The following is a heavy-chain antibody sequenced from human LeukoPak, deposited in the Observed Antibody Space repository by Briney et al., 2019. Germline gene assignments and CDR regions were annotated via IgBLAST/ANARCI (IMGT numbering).Heavy chain of an antibody. D-gene: IGHD3-22*01. CDR2: MNPNSGNT. CDR3: ARRRKVTMIGSGAFDI. V-gene: IGHV1-8*01. CDR1: GYTFTSYD. Sequence: ASVTVSCKASGYTFTSYDINWVRQATGQGLEWMGWMNPNSGNTGYAQKFQGRVTMTRNTSISTAYMELSSLRSEDTAVYYCARRRKVTMIGSGAFDIWGQGTMVTVSS. J-gene: IGHJ3*02.